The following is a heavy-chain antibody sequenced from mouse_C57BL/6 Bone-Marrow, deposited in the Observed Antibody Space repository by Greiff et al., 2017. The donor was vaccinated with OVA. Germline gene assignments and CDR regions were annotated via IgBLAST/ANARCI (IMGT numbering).Heavy chain of an antibody. Sequence: QVQLKESGAELVKPGASVKLSCKASGYTFTSYWMHWVKQRPGQGLAWIGMIHPNSGSPNYNAQFTSKATLTVDKSSSTAYMQLSSLTSEDSAVYYCARSVYYGYDGYAMDYWGQGTSVTVSS. CDR3: ARSVYYGYDGYAMDY. CDR2: IHPNSGSP. D-gene: IGHD2-2*01. CDR1: GYTFTSYW. J-gene: IGHJ4*01. V-gene: IGHV1-64*01.